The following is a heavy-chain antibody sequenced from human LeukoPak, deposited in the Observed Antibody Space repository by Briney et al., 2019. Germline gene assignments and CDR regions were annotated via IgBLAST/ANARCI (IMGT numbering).Heavy chain of an antibody. CDR1: GGSISSYY. J-gene: IGHJ4*02. CDR3: AKHISSSGYYSPFDY. Sequence: SETLSLTCTVSGGSISSYYWSWIRQPPGKGLEWIGYIYYSGSTNYNPSLKSRVTISVDTSKNQFSLKLSSVTAADTAVYYCAKHISSSGYYSPFDYWGQGTLVTVSS. CDR2: IYYSGST. V-gene: IGHV4-59*08. D-gene: IGHD3-22*01.